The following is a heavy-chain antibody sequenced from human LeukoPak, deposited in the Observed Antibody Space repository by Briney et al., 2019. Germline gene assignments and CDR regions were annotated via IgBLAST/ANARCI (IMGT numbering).Heavy chain of an antibody. Sequence: GGSLRLSCAAPGFTFSSYAMSWVRQAPGKGLEWVSAISGSGGSTYYADSVKGRFTISRDNSKNTLYLQMNSLRAEDTAVYYCAKDSPIGALVAPGWFDPWGQGTLVTVSS. CDR3: AKDSPIGALVAPGWFDP. J-gene: IGHJ5*02. D-gene: IGHD5-12*01. V-gene: IGHV3-23*01. CDR2: ISGSGGST. CDR1: GFTFSSYA.